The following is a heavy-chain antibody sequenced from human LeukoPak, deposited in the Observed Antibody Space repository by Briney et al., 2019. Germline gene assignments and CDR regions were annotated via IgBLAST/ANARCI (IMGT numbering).Heavy chain of an antibody. V-gene: IGHV5-51*01. Sequence: GGSLRLSCAASRFTVSSNYMSWVRQMPGKGLEWMGIIYPGDSDTRYSPSFQGQVTISADKSISTAYLQWSSLKASDTAMYYCARHVEYQHGAVNAFDIWGQGTMVTVSS. J-gene: IGHJ3*02. CDR1: RFTVSSNY. CDR2: IYPGDSDT. D-gene: IGHD2-2*01. CDR3: ARHVEYQHGAVNAFDI.